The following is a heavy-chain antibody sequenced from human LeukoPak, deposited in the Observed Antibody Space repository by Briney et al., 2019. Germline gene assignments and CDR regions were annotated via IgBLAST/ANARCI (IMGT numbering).Heavy chain of an antibody. CDR2: ISYDGRNK. J-gene: IGHJ4*02. V-gene: IGHV3-30*18. CDR1: GFIFSNSA. CDR3: AKDIEEWLVKGGGCFDY. Sequence: GRSLRLSCAASGFIFSNSAMHWVRQAPGKGLEWVAVISYDGRNKYYADSVKGRFTISRDNSKNTLYLQMNTLRAEDTAVYYCAKDIEEWLVKGGGCFDYWGQGTLVTVSS. D-gene: IGHD6-19*01.